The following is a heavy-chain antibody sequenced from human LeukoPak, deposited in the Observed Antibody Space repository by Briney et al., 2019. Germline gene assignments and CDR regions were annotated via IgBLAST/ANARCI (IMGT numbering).Heavy chain of an antibody. CDR2: IKKDGSDK. CDR3: ASGGGSYH. V-gene: IGHV3-7*01. J-gene: IGHJ5*02. D-gene: IGHD1-26*01. CDR1: GFTFSNYW. Sequence: GGSLRLSCAASGFTFSNYWMTWVRQAPGKGLEWVANIKKDGSDKYYVDSVEGRFTISRDNAQNSLYLQMKSLRVEDTAVYYCASGGGSYHWGQGTLVTVSS.